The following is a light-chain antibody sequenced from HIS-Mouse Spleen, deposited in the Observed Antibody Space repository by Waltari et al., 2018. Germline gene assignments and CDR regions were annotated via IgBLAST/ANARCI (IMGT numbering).Light chain of an antibody. J-gene: IGLJ2*01. CDR3: YSTDSSGNHRV. V-gene: IGLV3-10*01. Sequence: SYDLTQPPPVSVSPGQTARITCPGDALPKKYAYWYPQKSGQAPVLVIYEDSKRPPGIPERFSGSSSGTMATLTISGAQVEDEADYYCYSTDSSGNHRVFGGGTKLTVL. CDR1: ALPKKY. CDR2: EDS.